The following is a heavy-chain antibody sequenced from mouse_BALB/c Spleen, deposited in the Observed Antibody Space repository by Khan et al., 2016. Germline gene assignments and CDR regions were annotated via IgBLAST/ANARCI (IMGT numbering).Heavy chain of an antibody. CDR1: GDSITSGY. J-gene: IGHJ3*01. D-gene: IGHD2-14*01. V-gene: IGHV3-8*02. Sequence: MQLEESGPSLVKPSQTLSLTCSVTGDSITSGYWNWIRKFPGNKLEYMGYISYSGNTYYNPFLKSRISITRDTSKNQHYLQLISVTTEDTATYYCARSNRNDAWFADWGQGTLVTVSA. CDR3: ARSNRNDAWFAD. CDR2: ISYSGNT.